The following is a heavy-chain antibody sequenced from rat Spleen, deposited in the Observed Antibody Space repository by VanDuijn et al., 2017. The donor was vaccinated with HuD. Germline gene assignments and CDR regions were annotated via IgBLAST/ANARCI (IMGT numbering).Heavy chain of an antibody. CDR2: IIYDGSKI. CDR3: TRDGSSDY. V-gene: IGHV5-7*01. J-gene: IGHJ2*01. Sequence: EEQLVESGGGLVQPGRSMKLSCAASGFTFSNYYMAWVRQAPKKGLEWVATIIYDGSKIYYRDSVKGRFTISRDNTKNTLYLQMDSLRSEDTATYYCTRDGSSDYWGQGVMVTVSS. D-gene: IGHD5-1*01. CDR1: GFTFSNYY.